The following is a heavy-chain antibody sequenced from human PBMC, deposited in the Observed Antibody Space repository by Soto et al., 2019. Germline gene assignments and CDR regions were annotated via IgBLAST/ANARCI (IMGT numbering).Heavy chain of an antibody. D-gene: IGHD6-19*01. CDR2: IYYSGST. CDR1: GGSISSSSYY. J-gene: IGHJ4*02. Sequence: PSETLSLTCTVSGGSISSSSYYWGWIRQPPGKGLEWIGSIYYSGSTYYNPSLKSRVTISVDTSKNQFSLKLSSVTAADTAVYYCARLLAGWYFDYWGQGTLVTVSS. CDR3: ARLLAGWYFDY. V-gene: IGHV4-39*01.